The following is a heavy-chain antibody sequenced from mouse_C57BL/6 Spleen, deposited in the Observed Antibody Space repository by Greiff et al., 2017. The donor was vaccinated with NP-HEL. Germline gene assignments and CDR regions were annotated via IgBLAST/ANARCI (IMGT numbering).Heavy chain of an antibody. J-gene: IGHJ2*01. V-gene: IGHV1-54*01. Sequence: VQLQQSGAELVRPGTSVKVSCKASGYAFTNYLIEWVKQRPGQGLEWIGVINPGSGGTNYNEKFKGKATLTADKSSSTAYMPLSSLTSEDSAVYVCARWGGYDSLDYWGQGTTLTVSS. CDR3: ARWGGYDSLDY. CDR2: INPGSGGT. CDR1: GYAFTNYL. D-gene: IGHD2-2*01.